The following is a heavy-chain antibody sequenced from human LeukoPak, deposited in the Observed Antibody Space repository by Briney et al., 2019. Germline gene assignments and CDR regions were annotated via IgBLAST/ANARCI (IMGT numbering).Heavy chain of an antibody. Sequence: SVKVSCKASGGTFSSYAISWVRQAPGQGLEWMGGIIPIFGTANYAQKFQGRVTMTEDTSTDTAYMELSSLRSEDTAVYYCATGYDYGDYEFRAFDIWGQGTMVTVSS. D-gene: IGHD4-17*01. V-gene: IGHV1-69*06. CDR3: ATGYDYGDYEFRAFDI. CDR1: GGTFSSYA. CDR2: IIPIFGTA. J-gene: IGHJ3*02.